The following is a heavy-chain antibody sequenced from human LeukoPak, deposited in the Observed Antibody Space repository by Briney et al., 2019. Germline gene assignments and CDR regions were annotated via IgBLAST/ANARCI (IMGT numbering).Heavy chain of an antibody. CDR1: GFTFSNAW. J-gene: IGHJ4*02. V-gene: IGHV3-15*01. CDR3: TSRTLTTNDY. Sequence: KPGGSLRLSCAASGFTFSNAWMNWVRQAPGKGLEWLGCIKTKNDGETTEYAAPMRGRLSISRDDSKNMLYLQMNSLNTEDTAVYYCTSRTLTTNDYWGQGTLVTVSS. CDR2: IKTKNDGETT. D-gene: IGHD3-3*01.